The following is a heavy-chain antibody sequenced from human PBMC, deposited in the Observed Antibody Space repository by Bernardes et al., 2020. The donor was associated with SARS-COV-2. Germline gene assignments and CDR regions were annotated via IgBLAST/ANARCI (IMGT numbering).Heavy chain of an antibody. CDR2: ISYDGSNK. J-gene: IGHJ6*02. Sequence: GGSLRLSCAASGFTFSSYGMHWVRQAPGKGLEWVAVISYDGSNKYYADSVKGRFTISRDNSKNTLYLQMNSLRAEDTAVYYCAKDIVVVPANPTLYYYYYGMDVWGQGTTVTVSS. CDR1: GFTFSSYG. V-gene: IGHV3-30*18. CDR3: AKDIVVVPANPTLYYYYYGMDV. D-gene: IGHD2-2*01.